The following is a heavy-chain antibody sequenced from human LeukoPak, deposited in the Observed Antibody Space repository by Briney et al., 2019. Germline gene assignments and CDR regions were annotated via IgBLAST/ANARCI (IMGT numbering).Heavy chain of an antibody. CDR3: AKAGAAAGRGSFYYYMDV. V-gene: IGHV1-2*06. D-gene: IGHD6-25*01. CDR2: INPNSGGA. CDR1: GYTFTGFY. J-gene: IGHJ6*03. Sequence: ASVKVSCEASGYTFTGFYMQWVRQAPGQGLEWMGRINPNSGGANYAQKFQGRVTMTRDTSITTVYMELSRLGSNDTAVYYCAKAGAAAGRGSFYYYMDVWGKGTTVTVSS.